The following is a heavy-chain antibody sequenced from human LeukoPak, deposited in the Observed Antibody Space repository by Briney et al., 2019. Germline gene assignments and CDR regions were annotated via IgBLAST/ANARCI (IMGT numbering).Heavy chain of an antibody. CDR2: IRWNSAGI. V-gene: IGHV3-9*01. CDR1: GFTFNNYA. J-gene: IGHJ4*02. Sequence: GGSLRLSCAASGFTFNNYAMHWVRRAPGKGLEWVSGIRWNSAGIAYADSVKGRFTISRDNAKNSLYLQLNSLRAEDTALYYCANGDDSSGYYYSWTYWGQGTLVTVSS. D-gene: IGHD3-22*01. CDR3: ANGDDSSGYYYSWTY.